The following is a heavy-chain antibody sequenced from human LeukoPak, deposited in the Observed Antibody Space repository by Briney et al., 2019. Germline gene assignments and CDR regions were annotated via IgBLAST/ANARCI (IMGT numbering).Heavy chain of an antibody. Sequence: GGSLRLSCAASGFTFSSYSMNWVRQAPGKGLEWVSSISSSSSYIYYADSVKGRFTISRDNAKNSLYLQMNSLRAEDTAVYYCARAPEYYSDSSGHDYWGQGTLVTVSS. CDR1: GFTFSSYS. CDR3: ARAPEYYSDSSGHDY. CDR2: ISSSSSYI. D-gene: IGHD3-22*01. V-gene: IGHV3-21*01. J-gene: IGHJ4*02.